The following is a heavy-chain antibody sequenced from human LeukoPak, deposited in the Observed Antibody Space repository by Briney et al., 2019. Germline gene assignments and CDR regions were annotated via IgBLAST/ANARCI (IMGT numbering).Heavy chain of an antibody. J-gene: IGHJ4*02. CDR1: GGSFSGYY. CDR3: ARSREWLRFFDY. Sequence: SETLSLICAVYGGSFSGYYWSWIRQPPGKGLEWIGEINHSGSTNYNPSLKSRVTISVDTSKNQFSLKLSSVTAADTAVYYCARSREWLRFFDYWGQGTLVTVSS. V-gene: IGHV4-34*01. D-gene: IGHD5-12*01. CDR2: INHSGST.